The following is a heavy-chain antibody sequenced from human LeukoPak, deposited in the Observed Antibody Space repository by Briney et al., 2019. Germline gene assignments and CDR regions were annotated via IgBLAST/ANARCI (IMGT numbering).Heavy chain of an antibody. Sequence: GGPLRLSCTASGFTFGDYAMSWVRQAPGKGLEWVGFIRSKAYGGTTEYAASVKGRFTISRDDSKSIAYLQMNSLKTEDTAVYYCTRGELVPIDYWGQGTLVTVSS. J-gene: IGHJ4*02. CDR1: GFTFGDYA. CDR2: IRSKAYGGTT. D-gene: IGHD6-13*01. CDR3: TRGELVPIDY. V-gene: IGHV3-49*04.